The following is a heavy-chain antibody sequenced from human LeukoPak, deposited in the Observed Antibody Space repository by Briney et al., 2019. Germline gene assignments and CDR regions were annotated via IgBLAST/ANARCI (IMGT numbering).Heavy chain of an antibody. CDR3: AKNLLGSEAFSWYFDL. V-gene: IGHV3-23*01. Sequence: PGGSLRLSCAASGFTFSSYSMNWVRQAPGKGLEWVSSISASGDGTVYADSVEGRVTISRDNSKNTLYLQMHSLRVEDTAVYSCAKNLLGSEAFSWYFDLWGRGTLVTVSS. D-gene: IGHD1-26*01. J-gene: IGHJ2*01. CDR2: ISASGDGT. CDR1: GFTFSSYS.